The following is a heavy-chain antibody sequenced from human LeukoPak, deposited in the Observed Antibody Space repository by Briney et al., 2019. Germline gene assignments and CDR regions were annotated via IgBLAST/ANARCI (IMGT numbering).Heavy chain of an antibody. CDR2: IYYTGST. CDR3: ARGSKAAPGTFDY. CDR1: GGSISSYY. V-gene: IGHV4-59*01. D-gene: IGHD6-13*01. J-gene: IGHJ4*02. Sequence: SETLSLTCTVSGGSISSYYWSWIRQPPGKGLEWIGYIYYTGSTDYNPSLESRVAISVDTSKNQFSLKLSSVTAADTAVYYCARGSKAAPGTFDYWGQGTLVTVSS.